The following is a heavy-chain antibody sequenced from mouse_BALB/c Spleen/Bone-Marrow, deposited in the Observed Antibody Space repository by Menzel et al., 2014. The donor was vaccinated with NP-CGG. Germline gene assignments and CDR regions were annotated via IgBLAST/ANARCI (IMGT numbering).Heavy chain of an antibody. CDR1: GFTFSSFG. Sequence: EVQVVESGGGLVQPGGSQKLSCAASGFTFSSFGMHWVRQAPEKGLEWVAYISSGSSTVYYADKVMGRFTISRDNPKNTLFLQMTSLRSEDTAMYYCARSGSSSGYFDYWGQGTTLTVSS. CDR3: ARSGSSSGYFDY. J-gene: IGHJ2*01. V-gene: IGHV5-17*02. CDR2: ISSGSSTV. D-gene: IGHD1-1*01.